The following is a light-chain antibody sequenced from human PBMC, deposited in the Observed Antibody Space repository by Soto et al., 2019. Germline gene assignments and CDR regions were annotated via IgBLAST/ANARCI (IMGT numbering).Light chain of an antibody. J-gene: IGKJ1*01. CDR1: RDISFSSTKKNY. V-gene: IGKV4-1*01. CDR3: QQYFVTHRT. CDR2: GAS. Sequence: IVMTQSPDSLAVSLGERATINCKSSRDISFSSTKKNYLAWYQQKPGQPPKLIMSGASTREPVVPERFSGSGSAADFAPTISSVQAEDVALYYCQQYFVTHRTFGQGTRVEI.